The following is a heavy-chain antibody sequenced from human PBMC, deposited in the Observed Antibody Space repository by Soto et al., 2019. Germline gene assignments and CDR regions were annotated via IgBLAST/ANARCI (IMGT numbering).Heavy chain of an antibody. CDR3: ASQYSGYEGWFDY. Sequence: QVQLVQSGAEVKKPGSSVKVSCTASGGTFSSYAISWVRQAPGQGLEWMGGIIPIFATANNAQKFQGRVTITADESTSTAYMDLNTLRSEDTAVYYCASQYSGYEGWFDYSGQGTLVTVSS. V-gene: IGHV1-69*01. CDR1: GGTFSSYA. J-gene: IGHJ4*02. D-gene: IGHD5-12*01. CDR2: IIPIFATA.